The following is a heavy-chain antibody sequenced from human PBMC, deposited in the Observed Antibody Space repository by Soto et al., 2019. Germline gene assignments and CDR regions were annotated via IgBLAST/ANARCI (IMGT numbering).Heavy chain of an antibody. CDR1: GYSFSSYW. V-gene: IGHV5-51*01. Sequence: GESLKISCKGSGYSFSSYWIGWVRQMSGEGLEWMGIIYPSDSDTRYSPSFQGQVTISADKSIYTAYLQWSSLKASDTAMYYCARGQVDTRLFDYWGEGTQVTVSS. CDR2: IYPSDSDT. D-gene: IGHD1-26*01. J-gene: IGHJ4*02. CDR3: ARGQVDTRLFDY.